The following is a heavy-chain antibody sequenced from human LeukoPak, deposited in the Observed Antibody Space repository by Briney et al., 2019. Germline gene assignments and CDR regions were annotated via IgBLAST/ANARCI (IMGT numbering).Heavy chain of an antibody. CDR2: IYHSGST. CDR3: ARAGHYDSSGPYY. CDR1: GYSISSGYY. D-gene: IGHD3-22*01. V-gene: IGHV4-38-2*02. J-gene: IGHJ4*02. Sequence: PSETLSLTCTVSGYSISSGYYWGWIRQPPGKGLEWIGSIYHSGSTYYNPSLKSRVTISVDTSKNQFSLKPSSVTAADTAVYYCARAGHYDSSGPYYWGQGTLVTVSS.